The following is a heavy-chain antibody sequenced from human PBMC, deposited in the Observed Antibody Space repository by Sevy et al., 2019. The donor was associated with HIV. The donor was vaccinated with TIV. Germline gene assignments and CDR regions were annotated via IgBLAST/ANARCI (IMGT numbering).Heavy chain of an antibody. Sequence: GGSLRLSCAASGFSLSDHAVSWVRQTPGKGLEWLAVIPYNGRNQYYADSVKGRFIIPKDVSKNTLYLQRNSLRAEDTAVYYCARFVGYCSGGRCSIIDFWGQGTLVTVSS. V-gene: IGHV3-30*04. CDR2: IPYNGRNQ. CDR3: ARFVGYCSGGRCSIIDF. D-gene: IGHD2-15*01. J-gene: IGHJ4*02. CDR1: GFSLSDHA.